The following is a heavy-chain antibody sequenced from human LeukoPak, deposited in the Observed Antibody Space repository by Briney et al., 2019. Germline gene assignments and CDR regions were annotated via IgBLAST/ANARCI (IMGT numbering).Heavy chain of an antibody. J-gene: IGHJ4*02. CDR3: ARGRGELLSTLFDY. V-gene: IGHV1-2*02. Sequence: ASVKVSCKASGYTFTGYYMHWVRQAPGQGLEWMGWINPNSGGTNYAQKFQGRVTMTTDTSTSTAYMELRSLRSDDTAVYYCARGRGELLSTLFDYWGQGTLVTVSS. CDR2: INPNSGGT. D-gene: IGHD1-26*01. CDR1: GYTFTGYY.